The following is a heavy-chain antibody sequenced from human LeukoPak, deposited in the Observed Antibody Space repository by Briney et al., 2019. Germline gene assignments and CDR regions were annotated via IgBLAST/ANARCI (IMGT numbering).Heavy chain of an antibody. CDR2: IYYSGST. D-gene: IGHD3-3*01. J-gene: IGHJ5*02. CDR3: AKHLRRRFFSKTLGFDP. Sequence: SETLSLTCTVSGGSISNSSYYWGWIRQPPGKGLEWIGSIYYSGSTYYNPSLLGRVTISVDTSKNQFSLKLSSVTAADTAVYYCAKHLRRRFFSKTLGFDPWGQGTLVTVSS. V-gene: IGHV4-39*01. CDR1: GGSISNSSYY.